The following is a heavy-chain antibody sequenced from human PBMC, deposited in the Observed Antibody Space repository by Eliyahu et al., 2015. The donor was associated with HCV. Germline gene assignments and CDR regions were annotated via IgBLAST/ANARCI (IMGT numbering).Heavy chain of an antibody. D-gene: IGHD1-26*01. Sequence: EVQLLESGGGLVQPGGSLRLSCAASGFSFTSYAMGWVRQATGEGLGWVSTISASGGNTYYADSVKGRFTISRDNSKNTLFLQMNVVRAEDTALYYCAKDGVGAQEGDFDYWGQGTLVTVSS. CDR3: AKDGVGAQEGDFDY. CDR2: ISASGGNT. V-gene: IGHV3-23*01. J-gene: IGHJ4*02. CDR1: GFSFTSYA.